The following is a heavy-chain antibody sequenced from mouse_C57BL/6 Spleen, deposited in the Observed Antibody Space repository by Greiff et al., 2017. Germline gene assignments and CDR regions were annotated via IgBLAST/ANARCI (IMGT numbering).Heavy chain of an antibody. J-gene: IGHJ2*01. CDR2: IYPRSGNT. Sequence: VKLVESGAELARPGASVKLSCKASGYTFTSYGISWVKQRTGQGLEWIGEIYPRSGNTYYNEKFKGKATLTADKSSSTAYMELRSLTSEDSAVYFCARRTDYWGQGTTRTVSS. CDR3: ARRTDY. CDR1: GYTFTSYG. V-gene: IGHV1-81*01.